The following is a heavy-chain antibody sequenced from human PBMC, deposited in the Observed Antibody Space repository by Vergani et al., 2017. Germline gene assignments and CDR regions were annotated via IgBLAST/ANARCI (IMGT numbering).Heavy chain of an antibody. J-gene: IGHJ6*02. V-gene: IGHV3-23*01. D-gene: IGHD6-6*01. CDR3: AKDCRAAARPNYGMDV. Sequence: EVQLLESGGGLVQPGGSLRLSCAASGFTFSSYAMRWVRQAPGKGLEWVSAISGSDGSTYYADSVRGRVTISRDNSKNTLYLQMNSLRAEDTAVYYCAKDCRAAARPNYGMDVWGQGTTVTVSS. CDR2: ISGSDGST. CDR1: GFTFSSYA.